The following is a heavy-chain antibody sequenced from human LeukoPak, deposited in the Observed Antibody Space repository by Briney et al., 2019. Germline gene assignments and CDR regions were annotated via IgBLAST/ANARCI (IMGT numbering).Heavy chain of an antibody. Sequence: SETLSLTCTVSGGSISSSNYYWSWIRQPPGKGLEWIGTIYYSGSTYYNSSLKSRVTISVDTSKNYFSLKVSSVTATDTAMYYCARHGALCTGGSCTRFDPWGQGTLVTVSS. CDR3: ARHGALCTGGSCTRFDP. CDR2: IYYSGST. CDR1: GGSISSSNYY. D-gene: IGHD2-15*01. V-gene: IGHV4-39*01. J-gene: IGHJ5*02.